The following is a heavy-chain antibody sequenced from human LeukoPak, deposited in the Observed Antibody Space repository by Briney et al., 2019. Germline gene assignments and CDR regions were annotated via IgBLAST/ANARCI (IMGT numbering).Heavy chain of an antibody. Sequence: ASVKVSCKASGYTFTSYGISWVRQAPGQGLEWMGRISAYNGNTNYAQKLQGRVTMTTDTSTSTAYMELRSLRSDDTAVYYCARSPHSVYCSSTSCYPPGDYWGQGTLVTVSS. CDR3: ARSPHSVYCSSTSCYPPGDY. CDR2: ISAYNGNT. V-gene: IGHV1-18*01. J-gene: IGHJ4*02. CDR1: GYTFTSYG. D-gene: IGHD2-2*01.